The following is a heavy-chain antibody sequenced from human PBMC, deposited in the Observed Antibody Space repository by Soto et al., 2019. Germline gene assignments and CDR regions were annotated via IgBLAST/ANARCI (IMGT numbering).Heavy chain of an antibody. CDR2: IYYSGST. J-gene: IGHJ5*02. CDR1: GGSISSGDYY. CDR3: ARDRGLDGFLRLT. D-gene: IGHD4-17*01. Sequence: PSETLSLNCTVSGGSISSGDYYWSWIRQPPGKGLEWIGYIYYSGSTYYNPSLKSRVTISVDTSKNQFSLKLSSVTAADTAVYYCARDRGLDGFLRLTWGQGTLVTV. V-gene: IGHV4-30-4*01.